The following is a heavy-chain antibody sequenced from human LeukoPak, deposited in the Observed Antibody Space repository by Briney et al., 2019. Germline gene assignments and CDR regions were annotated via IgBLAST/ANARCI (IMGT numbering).Heavy chain of an antibody. J-gene: IGHJ3*02. CDR1: GFTVSSTY. CDR2: IYSGGST. Sequence: GGSLRLSCAASGFTVSSTYMSWVRQAPGKGLEWVSVIYSGGSTYYADSVKGRFTISRDNSKNTLYLQMNSLRAEDTAVYYCARGLGYCSGGSCYRGFDIWGQGTMVTVSS. D-gene: IGHD2-15*01. V-gene: IGHV3-66*02. CDR3: ARGLGYCSGGSCYRGFDI.